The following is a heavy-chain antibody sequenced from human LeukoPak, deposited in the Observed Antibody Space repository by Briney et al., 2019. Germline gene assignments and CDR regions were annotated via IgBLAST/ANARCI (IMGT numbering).Heavy chain of an antibody. D-gene: IGHD1-26*01. Sequence: SETLSLTCTVSGGSTSSSGYYWGWVRQPPGKGLEWIGSIYNSGSTYYNPSLKSRVTISVDTSKNQFSLKVRSVTAAATAVYYSAGLESGTGPLWDERTLVTVSS. CDR2: IYNSGST. V-gene: IGHV4-39*01. CDR1: GGSTSSSGYY. J-gene: IGHJ4*02. CDR3: AGLESGTGPL.